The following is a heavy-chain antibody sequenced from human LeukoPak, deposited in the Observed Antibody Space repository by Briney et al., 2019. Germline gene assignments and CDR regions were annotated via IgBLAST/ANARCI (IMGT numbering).Heavy chain of an antibody. D-gene: IGHD3-3*01. Sequence: GGSLRLSCAASGFTFSSYAMHWVRQAPGKGLEWVANIKQAVMGRFTIFRDNAKSSLFVQMDSLRAEDTAVYYCARGRDYDFWSGYYAFDYWGRGTLVTVSS. CDR3: ARGRDYDFWSGYYAFDY. V-gene: IGHV3-7*01. J-gene: IGHJ4*02. CDR1: GFTFSSYA. CDR2: IKQA.